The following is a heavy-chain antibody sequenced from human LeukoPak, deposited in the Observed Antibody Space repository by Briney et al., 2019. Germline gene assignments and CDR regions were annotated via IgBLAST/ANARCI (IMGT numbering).Heavy chain of an antibody. V-gene: IGHV3-53*01. CDR2: LSSKYET. Sequence: GGSLRLSCAASGFIVSRNYMGWVRQAPGKGLEWVSALSSKYETYYADSVKGRFTISRNNSENTLYLQMNALRAEDTALYYCYGIHLGDSFDIWGRGTMVIVFS. D-gene: IGHD3-16*01. CDR1: GFIVSRNY. J-gene: IGHJ3*02. CDR3: YGIHLGDSFDI.